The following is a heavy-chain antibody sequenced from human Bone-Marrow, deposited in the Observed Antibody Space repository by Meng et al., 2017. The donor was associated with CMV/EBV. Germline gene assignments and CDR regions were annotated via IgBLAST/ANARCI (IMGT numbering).Heavy chain of an antibody. CDR1: GYTFTSYG. CDR3: ARGPSGSYFRPFDY. Sequence: QVQLGQSGAEVKKPGASVKVSCKASGYTFTSYGISWVRQAPGQGLEWVGCISAYNGDTNYAQKLQGRVTMTTDTSTNSAYMELRSLRSDDTAVYYCARGPSGSYFRPFDYWGQGTLVTVSS. J-gene: IGHJ4*02. CDR2: ISAYNGDT. V-gene: IGHV1-18*01. D-gene: IGHD1-26*01.